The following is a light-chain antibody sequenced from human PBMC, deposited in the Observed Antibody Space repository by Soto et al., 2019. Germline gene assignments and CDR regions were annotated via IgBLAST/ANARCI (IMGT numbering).Light chain of an antibody. V-gene: IGKV3-20*01. CDR1: QSVSSSH. CDR3: QQHGASPWT. CDR2: DTS. J-gene: IGKJ1*01. Sequence: EVDLTQSPGTLSLSPGERATLSCRASQSVSSSHLAWYQQKRGQAPRLLIYDTSTRATGIPDRFSGSGSGTDFTLTIGRLEPEDFAVYHCQQHGASPWTFGQGTTVDIK.